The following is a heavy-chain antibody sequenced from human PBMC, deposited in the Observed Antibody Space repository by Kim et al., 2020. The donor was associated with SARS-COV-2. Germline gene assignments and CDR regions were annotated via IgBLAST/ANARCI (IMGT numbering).Heavy chain of an antibody. V-gene: IGHV3-33*01. CDR3: ARDGPHSGWEAFYFGMDV. CDR1: GFSFCSYG. Sequence: GGSLRLSCAASGFSFCSYGMNWVRQAPGKGLEWVAGIWYDGSNQNYKDSVKGRFTISRDNSKNTLSLQMNSLRAEDTALYYCARDGPHSGWEAFYFGMDVWGQGTSVTVSS. J-gene: IGHJ6*02. D-gene: IGHD6-19*01. CDR2: IWYDGSNQ.